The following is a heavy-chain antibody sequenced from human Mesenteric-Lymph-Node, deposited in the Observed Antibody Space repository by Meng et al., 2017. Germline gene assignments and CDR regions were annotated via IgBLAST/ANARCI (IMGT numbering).Heavy chain of an antibody. CDR3: ARHPDGYRVPFDY. J-gene: IGHJ4*02. V-gene: IGHV4-31*03. D-gene: IGHD5-24*01. Sequence: GQLRESGPGLVKPSQPLSLTCTVSGGSISSGGYYWSWIRQHPGKGLEWIGYIYYSGSTYYNPSLKSRVTISVDTSKNQFSLKLSSVTAADTAVYYCARHPDGYRVPFDYWGQGTLVTVSS. CDR1: GGSISSGGYY. CDR2: IYYSGST.